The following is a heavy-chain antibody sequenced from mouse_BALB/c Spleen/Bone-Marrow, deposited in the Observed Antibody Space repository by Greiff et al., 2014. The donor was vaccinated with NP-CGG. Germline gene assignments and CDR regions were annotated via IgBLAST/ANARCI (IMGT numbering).Heavy chain of an antibody. D-gene: IGHD2-9*01. V-gene: IGHV14-3*02. CDR3: TTYYGSRFTY. CDR2: IDPANGNT. Sequence: VQLQQSGAELVKPGASVKLSCTASGFNIKDTYMHWVKQRPEQGLEWIGRIDPANGNTKYDPKFQGKATITADTSSNTAYLQLSSLPSEDTAVYYCTTYYGSRFTYGGQGTLVTVSA. CDR1: GFNIKDTY. J-gene: IGHJ3*01.